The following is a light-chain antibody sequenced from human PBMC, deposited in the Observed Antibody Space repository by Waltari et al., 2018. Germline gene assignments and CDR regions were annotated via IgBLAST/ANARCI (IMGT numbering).Light chain of an antibody. CDR2: EDD. CDR1: NATIGLTL. CDR3: GTWDVSRTPRQV. J-gene: IGLJ3*02. V-gene: IGLV1-51*02. Sequence: QSLLTQPPSVSAAPGQRVPVSCPGNNATIGLTLVSWSQQIPGTAPNLLIFEDDKRPSDIPDRFSASKSGTSATLAISGLQTADEADYYCGTWDVSRTPRQVFGGGTKVTVL.